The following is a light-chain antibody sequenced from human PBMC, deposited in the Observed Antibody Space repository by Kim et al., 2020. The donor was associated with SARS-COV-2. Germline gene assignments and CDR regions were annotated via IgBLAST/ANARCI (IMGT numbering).Light chain of an antibody. CDR3: QQARGLPV. J-gene: IGKJ3*01. CDR1: QDIRSW. Sequence: DIQMTQSPSSVSASVGDRVTITCRASQDIRSWLAWYQHKPGKAPKLLIYAASSLRTGVPSRFSGSGSGTDFTLTISSLQPGDFATYYCQQARGLPVFGPGTKVDIK. CDR2: AAS. V-gene: IGKV1-12*01.